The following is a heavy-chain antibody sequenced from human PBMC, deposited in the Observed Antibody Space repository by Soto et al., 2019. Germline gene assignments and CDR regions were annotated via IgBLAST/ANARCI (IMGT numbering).Heavy chain of an antibody. Sequence: EVQLVESGGGLVKPGESLRLSCAASDLSFSNAYINWVRQAPGKGLEWVGRIKSKTDGGTIDYAARVKGRFIISRDDSSNTVYLQMTSLKTEDIAVYYCTTRGALGYWGQGTLVTVSS. D-gene: IGHD2-15*01. CDR3: TTRGALGY. V-gene: IGHV3-15*07. CDR1: DLSFSNAY. J-gene: IGHJ4*02. CDR2: IKSKTDGGTI.